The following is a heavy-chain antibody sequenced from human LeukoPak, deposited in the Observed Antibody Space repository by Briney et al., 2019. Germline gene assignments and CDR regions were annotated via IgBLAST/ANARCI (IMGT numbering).Heavy chain of an antibody. CDR3: AKLTYGDYPFDY. J-gene: IGHJ4*02. Sequence: GGSLRLSCAASGFTFSSYGMHWVRQAPGKGLEWVAVISYDGRNKYYTDSVKGRITISRDNSKNTLYLQMNSLRAEDTAVYYCAKLTYGDYPFDYWGQGTLVTVSS. D-gene: IGHD4-17*01. CDR2: ISYDGRNK. V-gene: IGHV3-30*19. CDR1: GFTFSSYG.